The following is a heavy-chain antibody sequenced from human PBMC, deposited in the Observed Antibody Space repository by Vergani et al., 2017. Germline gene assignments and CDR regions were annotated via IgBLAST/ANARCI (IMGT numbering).Heavy chain of an antibody. CDR3: ARDVKYSYGYYYGMDV. D-gene: IGHD5-18*01. V-gene: IGHV3-48*01. CDR1: GFTFSGYS. Sequence: EVQLVESGGGLVQPGGSLRLSCAASGFTFSGYSMNWVRQAPGKGLEWVSYISSSSSTIYYADSVKGRFTISRDNAKNSLYLQMNSLRAEDTAVYYCARDVKYSYGYYYGMDVWGQGTTVTVSS. J-gene: IGHJ6*02. CDR2: ISSSSSTI.